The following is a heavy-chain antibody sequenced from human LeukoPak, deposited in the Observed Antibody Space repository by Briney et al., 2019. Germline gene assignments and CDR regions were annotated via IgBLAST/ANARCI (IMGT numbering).Heavy chain of an antibody. V-gene: IGHV3-30*04. D-gene: IGHD3-22*01. CDR1: GFTFSRYA. CDR3: ARVDRDYDSSGYTFDY. Sequence: GGSLRLSWAASGFTFSRYAMHWVRQAPGKGLGGVAVISFDVTNKYYADSVKGRFTISRDNSKNTLYLQMNSLRPEDTAMYYCARVDRDYDSSGYTFDYWGQGTLVTVSS. J-gene: IGHJ4*02. CDR2: ISFDVTNK.